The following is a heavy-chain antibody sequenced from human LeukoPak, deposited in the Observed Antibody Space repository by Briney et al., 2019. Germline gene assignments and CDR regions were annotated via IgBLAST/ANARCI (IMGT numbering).Heavy chain of an antibody. J-gene: IGHJ4*02. V-gene: IGHV1-69*13. CDR3: ARMDGSGSYYFDY. CDR1: GGTFSSYA. D-gene: IGHD3-10*01. CDR2: IIPIFGTA. Sequence: GASVKVSCKASGGTFSSYAISWVRQAPGQGLEWMGGIIPIFGTANYAQKFQGRVTITADESTSTAYMELSSQRSEDTAVYYCARMDGSGSYYFDYWGQGTLVTVSS.